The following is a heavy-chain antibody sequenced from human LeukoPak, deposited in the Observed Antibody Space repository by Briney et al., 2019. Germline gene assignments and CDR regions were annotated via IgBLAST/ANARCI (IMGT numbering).Heavy chain of an antibody. D-gene: IGHD6-19*01. V-gene: IGHV4-34*01. CDR1: GGSFSAYY. CDR2: INHSGST. J-gene: IGHJ5*02. CDR3: VRGRYSSGWFKDKNWFDP. Sequence: PSETLSLTCAVYGGSFSAYYWSWIRQPPGKGLEWIGEINHSGSTNYNPSLKSRVTISVDTSKNQFSLKLSSVTAADTAVYYCVRGRYSSGWFKDKNWFDPWGQGIPVTVSS.